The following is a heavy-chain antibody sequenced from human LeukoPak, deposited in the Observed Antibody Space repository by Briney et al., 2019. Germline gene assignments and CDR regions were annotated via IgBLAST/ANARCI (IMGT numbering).Heavy chain of an antibody. CDR2: IYPGDSDT. Sequence: GAPLKISCKGSGYSFTSYWIGWVRQMLGKGLGWMGIIYPGDSDTRYSPSFQGQVTISADNTISTASLQWASLKASDTAMYYCARSPVLRYFDWLSPFDYWGQGTLVTVSS. D-gene: IGHD3-9*01. CDR3: ARSPVLRYFDWLSPFDY. V-gene: IGHV5-51*01. J-gene: IGHJ4*02. CDR1: GYSFTSYW.